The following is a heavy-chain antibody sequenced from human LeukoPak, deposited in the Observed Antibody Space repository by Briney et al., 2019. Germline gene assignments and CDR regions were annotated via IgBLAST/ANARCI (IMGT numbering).Heavy chain of an antibody. D-gene: IGHD3-10*01. CDR2: ISGSGGST. CDR3: AKAFSTPYYYGSGTFSSRGETQSDY. CDR1: GFTFNSYA. Sequence: GGSLRLSCAASGFTFNSYAMSWVRQAPGKGLEWVSAISGSGGSTFYPDSVKGRFTISRDNSKNTLYLQMNSLRAEDTAVYYCAKAFSTPYYYGSGTFSSRGETQSDYWGQGTLVTVSS. J-gene: IGHJ4*02. V-gene: IGHV3-23*01.